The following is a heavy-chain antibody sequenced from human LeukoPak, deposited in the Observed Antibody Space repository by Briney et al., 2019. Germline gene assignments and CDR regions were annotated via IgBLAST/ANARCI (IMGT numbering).Heavy chain of an antibody. Sequence: PGGSLRLSCAASGFTFSSYGMHWVRQAPGKGLEWVAVIWYDGSNKYYADSVKGRFTISRDNSKNTLYLQMNSLRAEDTAVYYYASTYSSSWYISYYFDYWGQGTLVTVSS. J-gene: IGHJ4*02. CDR2: IWYDGSNK. CDR3: ASTYSSSWYISYYFDY. D-gene: IGHD6-13*01. CDR1: GFTFSSYG. V-gene: IGHV3-33*01.